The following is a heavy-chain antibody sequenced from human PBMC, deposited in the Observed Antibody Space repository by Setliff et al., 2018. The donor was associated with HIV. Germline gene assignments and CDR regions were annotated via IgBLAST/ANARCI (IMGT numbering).Heavy chain of an antibody. Sequence: SETLSLTCSVSGRSITTGGSYWNRIRQHPGKGLEWIGYIYHSGGTYYTPSLQSRVTMSLDTSKNQFSLKLSSVTAADTAVYYCAKLGDSTGVYSYFDYWGQGMLVTLSS. CDR3: AKLGDSTGVYSYFDY. CDR2: IYHSGGT. CDR1: GRSITTGGSY. J-gene: IGHJ4*02. D-gene: IGHD7-27*01. V-gene: IGHV4-31*03.